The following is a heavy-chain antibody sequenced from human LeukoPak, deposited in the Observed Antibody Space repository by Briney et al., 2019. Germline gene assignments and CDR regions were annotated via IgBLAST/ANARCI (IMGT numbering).Heavy chain of an antibody. Sequence: GGSLRLSCAASGFTFSSHGMNWVRQAPGKGLEWVSGISGSGGNTYYADSVKGRFTISRDNSKNTLYLQMNSLTADDMAIYYCARGDCSGDSCYSIDYWGQGTLVIVSS. CDR1: GFTFSSHG. J-gene: IGHJ4*02. D-gene: IGHD2-15*01. V-gene: IGHV3-23*01. CDR3: ARGDCSGDSCYSIDY. CDR2: ISGSGGNT.